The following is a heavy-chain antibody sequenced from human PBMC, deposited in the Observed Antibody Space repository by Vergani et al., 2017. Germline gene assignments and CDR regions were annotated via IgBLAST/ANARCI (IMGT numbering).Heavy chain of an antibody. J-gene: IGHJ4*02. CDR3: AKDLWWNDGLAPVDY. V-gene: IGHV3-33*06. CDR2: IWYDGSNK. D-gene: IGHD1-1*01. Sequence: QVQLVQSGAEVKKPGASVKVSCKVSGYTLTELSMHWVRQAPGKGLEWVAVIWYDGSNKYYADSVKGRFTISRDNSKNTLYLQMKRLRAEDTAVYYCAKDLWWNDGLAPVDYWGQGTLVTVSS. CDR1: GYTLTELS.